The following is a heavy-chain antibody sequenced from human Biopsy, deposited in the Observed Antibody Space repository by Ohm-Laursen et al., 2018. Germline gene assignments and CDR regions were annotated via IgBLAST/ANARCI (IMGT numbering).Heavy chain of an antibody. D-gene: IGHD2-21*02. CDR3: ARGSGSDFSFDQ. Sequence: GSLRLSCAASKFSVINNSMSWVGLAAGRGLAWVSVIYARATTYYQDSVKGRFTISRYNSKNTVYLQMESLKGEDMDLYFCARGSGSDFSFDQWGQGTLVTVSS. J-gene: IGHJ4*02. CDR2: IYARATT. CDR1: KFSVINNS. V-gene: IGHV3-66*01.